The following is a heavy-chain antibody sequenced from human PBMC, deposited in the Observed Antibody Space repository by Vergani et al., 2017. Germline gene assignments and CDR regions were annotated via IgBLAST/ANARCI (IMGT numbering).Heavy chain of an antibody. CDR2: INHSGST. V-gene: IGHV4-34*01. CDR3: ARGDILTGYWNYQYYYFDY. CDR1: GGSFSGYY. D-gene: IGHD3-9*01. Sequence: QVQLQQWGAGLLKPSETLSLTCAVYGGSFSGYYWSWIRQPPGKGLEWIGEINHSGSTNYNPSLKSRVTISVDTSKNQFSLKLSSVTAADTAVDYCARGDILTGYWNYQYYYFDYWGQGTLVTVSS. J-gene: IGHJ4*02.